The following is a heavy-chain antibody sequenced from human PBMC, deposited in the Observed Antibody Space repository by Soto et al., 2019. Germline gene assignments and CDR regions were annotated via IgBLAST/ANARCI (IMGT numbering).Heavy chain of an antibody. Sequence: QVQLVQSGAAVKKPGSSVKVSCKASGGTFSSYAISWVRQSPGQGLEWMGGIIPIFGTANYAQKFQGRVTITADESTSTAYMELSSLRSEDTAVYYCARDPLDSYGYFDYWGQGTLVTVSS. D-gene: IGHD5-18*01. CDR3: ARDPLDSYGYFDY. V-gene: IGHV1-69*12. CDR2: IIPIFGTA. CDR1: GGTFSSYA. J-gene: IGHJ4*02.